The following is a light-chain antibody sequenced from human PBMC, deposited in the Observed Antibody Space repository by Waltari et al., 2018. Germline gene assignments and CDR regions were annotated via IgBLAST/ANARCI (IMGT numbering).Light chain of an antibody. CDR3: NSRDSSGNLRGV. J-gene: IGLJ2*01. CDR2: GKN. CDR1: SLRSYY. V-gene: IGLV3-19*01. Sequence: SSELTQDPAVSVALGQTVRITCQGDSLRSYYASWYQQKPGQAPVLVIYGKNNRPSGIPDRFSGSSSGNTASLTSTGAQAEDEADYYCNSRDSSGNLRGVFGGGTKLTVL.